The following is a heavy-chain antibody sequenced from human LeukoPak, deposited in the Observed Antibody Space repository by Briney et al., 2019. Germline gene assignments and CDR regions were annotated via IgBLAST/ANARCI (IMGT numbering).Heavy chain of an antibody. CDR1: GGSISSGGYY. V-gene: IGHV4-31*03. CDR3: AREVPGGYCTNGVCYPRDYYYGMDV. Sequence: SQTLSLTCTVSGGSISSGGYYWSWIRQHPGKGLERIGYIYYSGSTYYNPSLKSRVTISVDTSKNQFSLKLSSVTAADTAVYYCAREVPGGYCTNGVCYPRDYYYGMDVWGQGTTVTVSS. CDR2: IYYSGST. J-gene: IGHJ6*02. D-gene: IGHD2-8*01.